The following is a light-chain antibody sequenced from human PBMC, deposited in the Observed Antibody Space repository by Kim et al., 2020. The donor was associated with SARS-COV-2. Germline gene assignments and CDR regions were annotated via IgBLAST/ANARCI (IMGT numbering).Light chain of an antibody. J-gene: IGLJ2*01. Sequence: PVKAARLTWGRSIMGSKSVHWYQERPAQAPVLVISYDSDRPSGIPARFSGSNSGNTATLTISRVEAGDEADYYCQVWDSSSDHRVVFGGGTQLTVL. CDR2: YDS. V-gene: IGLV3-21*04. CDR3: QVWDSSSDHRVV. CDR1: IMGSKS.